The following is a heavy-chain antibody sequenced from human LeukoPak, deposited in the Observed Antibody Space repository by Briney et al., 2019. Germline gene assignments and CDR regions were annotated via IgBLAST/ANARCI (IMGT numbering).Heavy chain of an antibody. CDR3: ARGYPTYNWFDP. Sequence: SETLSLTCAVSGGSVSGHYWDWIRQPPGKGLEWIGYIYASGSANYHPSLKSRVTISLDTSQNHVSLKLSSVTAADTAVYYCARGYPTYNWFDPWGQGTLVTVSS. J-gene: IGHJ5*02. CDR1: GGSVSGHY. CDR2: IYASGSA. V-gene: IGHV4-4*09. D-gene: IGHD5-18*01.